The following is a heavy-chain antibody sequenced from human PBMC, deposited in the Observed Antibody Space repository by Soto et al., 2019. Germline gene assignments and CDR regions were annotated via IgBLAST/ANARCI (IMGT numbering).Heavy chain of an antibody. Sequence: ASVKVSCKASGGTFSSYTISWVRQAPGQGLEWMGRIIPILGIANYAQKFQGRVTITADKSTSTAYMELSSLRSEDTAVYYCAAVYYGSGSPAQDYYYYGMDVWGQGTTVTVSS. V-gene: IGHV1-69*02. CDR2: IIPILGIA. D-gene: IGHD3-10*01. CDR1: GGTFSSYT. J-gene: IGHJ6*02. CDR3: AAVYYGSGSPAQDYYYYGMDV.